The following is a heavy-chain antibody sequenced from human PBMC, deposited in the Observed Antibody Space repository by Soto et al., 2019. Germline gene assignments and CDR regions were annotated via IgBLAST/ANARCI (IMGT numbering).Heavy chain of an antibody. CDR3: ARDSYSSGWYSGDY. V-gene: IGHV4-31*03. CDR1: GGSISSGGYY. Sequence: SETLSLTCTVSGGSISSGGYYWSWIRQHPGKGLEWIGYIYYSGRTYYNPSLKSRVPISVDTSKNPFSPKLSSVTAADTAVYYCARDSYSSGWYSGDYWGQGTLVTVSS. D-gene: IGHD6-19*01. CDR2: IYYSGRT. J-gene: IGHJ4*02.